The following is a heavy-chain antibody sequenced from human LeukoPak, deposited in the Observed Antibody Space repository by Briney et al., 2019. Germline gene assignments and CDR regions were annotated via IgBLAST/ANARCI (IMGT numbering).Heavy chain of an antibody. CDR3: ARAACSGGSCYDFDY. D-gene: IGHD2-15*01. V-gene: IGHV3-53*01. J-gene: IGHJ4*02. CDR2: IYSGGST. CDR1: GFTVSSNY. Sequence: PGGSLRLSCAASGFTVSSNYMSWVRQAPGKGLEWVSVIYSGGSTYYADSVKGRFTISRDNSKNTLYLQMNSLRAEDTAVYYCARAACSGGSCYDFDYWGQGTLVTVSS.